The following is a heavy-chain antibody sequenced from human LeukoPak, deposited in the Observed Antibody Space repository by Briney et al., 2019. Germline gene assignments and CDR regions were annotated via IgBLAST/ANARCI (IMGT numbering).Heavy chain of an antibody. CDR2: VSAYNANT. V-gene: IGHV1-18*01. J-gene: IGHJ4*02. Sequence: ASVKVSCKASGYTFTSYGISWVRQAPGQGLEWMGWVSAYNANTNYAQKLQGRVTMTTDTSTSTAYMELRSLRSDDTAVYYCARGENYDFWSAYPFDYWGQGTLVTVSS. CDR1: GYTFTSYG. CDR3: ARGENYDFWSAYPFDY. D-gene: IGHD3-3*01.